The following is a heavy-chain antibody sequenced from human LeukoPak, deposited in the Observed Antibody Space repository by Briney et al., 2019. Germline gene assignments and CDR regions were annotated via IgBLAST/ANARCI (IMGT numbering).Heavy chain of an antibody. CDR1: GSSISSYY. J-gene: IGHJ6*02. CDR3: AGAIAVAGTVYYYYGMDV. D-gene: IGHD6-19*01. CDR2: IYTSGST. Sequence: SETLSLTCTVSGSSISSYYWSWIRQPAGKGLEWIGRIYTSGSTNYNPSLKSRVTMSVDTSKNQFSLKLSSVTAADTAVYYCAGAIAVAGTVYYYYGMDVWGQGTTVTVSS. V-gene: IGHV4-4*07.